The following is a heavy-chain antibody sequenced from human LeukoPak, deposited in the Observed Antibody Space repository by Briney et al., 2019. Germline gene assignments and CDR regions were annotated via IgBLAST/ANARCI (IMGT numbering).Heavy chain of an antibody. CDR1: GFTFSSYS. D-gene: IGHD6-19*01. Sequence: GASLRLSCAASGFTFSSYSMNWVRQAPGKGLEWVSSISSSSSYIYYADSVKGRFTISRDNAKNSLYLQMNSLRAEDTAVYYCARGAVAGTGVKYWGQGTLVTVSS. CDR2: ISSSSSYI. CDR3: ARGAVAGTGVKY. J-gene: IGHJ4*02. V-gene: IGHV3-21*01.